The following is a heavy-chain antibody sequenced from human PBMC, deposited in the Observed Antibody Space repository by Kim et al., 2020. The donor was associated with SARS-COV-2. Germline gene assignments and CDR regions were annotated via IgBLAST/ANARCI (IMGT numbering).Heavy chain of an antibody. Sequence: GGSLRLSCAASGFAFSSYDMHWVRQAPGKGLEWVAVIWYDGSNKYYADSVKGRFTISRDNSKSTLYLQMDSLRAEDTALYHCARDWGFSTGWYGYWGQGTLVTVSA. D-gene: IGHD6-19*01. CDR1: GFAFSSYD. CDR3: ARDWGFSTGWYGY. V-gene: IGHV3-33*01. CDR2: IWYDGSNK. J-gene: IGHJ4*02.